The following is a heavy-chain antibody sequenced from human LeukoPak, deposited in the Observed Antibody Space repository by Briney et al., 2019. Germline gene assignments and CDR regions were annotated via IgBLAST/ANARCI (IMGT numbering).Heavy chain of an antibody. Sequence: PSETLSLTCTVSGGSISSYYWSWIRQPPGKGLEWIGYIYYSGSTNYNPSLKSRVTISVDTYKNQFSLKLSSVTAAATAVYYCARGITGTTFDYWGQGTLVTVSS. CDR2: IYYSGST. J-gene: IGHJ4*02. D-gene: IGHD1-7*01. V-gene: IGHV4-59*01. CDR1: GGSISSYY. CDR3: ARGITGTTFDY.